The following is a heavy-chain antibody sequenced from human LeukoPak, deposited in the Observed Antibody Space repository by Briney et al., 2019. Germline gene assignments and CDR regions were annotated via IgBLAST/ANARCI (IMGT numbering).Heavy chain of an antibody. V-gene: IGHV1-2*02. CDR1: GYTFTGYY. J-gene: IGHJ5*02. Sequence: ASVKVSCKASGYTFTGYYMHWVRQAPGQGLEWMGWINANSGDTNYAQKFQGRVTMTRDTSISTAYMELSRLRSDDTAVYYCARGGLYSSSWYIGDWFDPWGQGTLVTVSS. D-gene: IGHD6-13*01. CDR2: INANSGDT. CDR3: ARGGLYSSSWYIGDWFDP.